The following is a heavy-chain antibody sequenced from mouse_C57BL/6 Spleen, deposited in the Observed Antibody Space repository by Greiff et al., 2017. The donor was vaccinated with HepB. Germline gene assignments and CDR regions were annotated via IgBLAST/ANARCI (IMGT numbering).Heavy chain of an antibody. CDR1: GYTFTSYW. CDR2: IDPSDSYT. J-gene: IGHJ2*01. CDR3: ARSSSGGNSFDY. D-gene: IGHD6-1*01. Sequence: VKLQQPGAELVMPGASVKLSCKASGYTFTSYWMHWVKQRPGQGLEWIGEIDPSDSYTNYNQEFKGKSTLTVDKSSSTAYMQLSSLTSEDSAVYYCARSSSGGNSFDYWGQGTTLTVSS. V-gene: IGHV1-69*01.